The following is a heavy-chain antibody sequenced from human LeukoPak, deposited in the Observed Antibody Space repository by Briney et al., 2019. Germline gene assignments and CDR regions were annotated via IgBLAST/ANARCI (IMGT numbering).Heavy chain of an antibody. CDR3: ARGHYYGSGSYVLHYYYYMDV. CDR2: VIHGGST. J-gene: IGHJ6*03. V-gene: IGHV4-34*01. D-gene: IGHD3-10*01. Sequence: SETLSLTCAVYGGSFSGHSWSWIRQPPGKGLEWIGEVIHGGSTNYNPSLKSRVTMSVDTSKNQFSLKLSSVTAADTAVYYCARGHYYGSGSYVLHYYYYMDVWGKGTTVTVSS. CDR1: GGSFSGHS.